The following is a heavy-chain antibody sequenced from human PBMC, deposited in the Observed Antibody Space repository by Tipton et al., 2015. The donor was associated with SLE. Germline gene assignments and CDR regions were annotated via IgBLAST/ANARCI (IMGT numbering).Heavy chain of an antibody. J-gene: IGHJ4*02. V-gene: IGHV3-74*01. Sequence: SLRLSCAASGFTFSTYWMHWVRQAPGKGLVWLSRISSDGTITSYADSVKGRFTISRDNAENTLYLQMNSLRDEDTAVYYCTKTIYSGSYSEFWGQGTLVTVSS. D-gene: IGHD1-26*01. CDR2: ISSDGTIT. CDR1: GFTFSTYW. CDR3: TKTIYSGSYSEF.